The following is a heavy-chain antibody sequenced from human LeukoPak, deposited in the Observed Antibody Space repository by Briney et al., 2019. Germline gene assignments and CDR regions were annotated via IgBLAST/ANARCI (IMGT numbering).Heavy chain of an antibody. CDR2: ISGSGGST. CDR3: ARVAEAWYYYYMDV. CDR1: GFTFSSYA. V-gene: IGHV3-23*01. Sequence: GGSLRLSCAASGFTFSSYAMSWVRQAPGKGLEWVSAISGSGGSTYYADSVEGRFTISRDNSKNTLYLQMNSLRAEDTAVYYCARVAEAWYYYYMDVWGKGTTVTVSS. J-gene: IGHJ6*03.